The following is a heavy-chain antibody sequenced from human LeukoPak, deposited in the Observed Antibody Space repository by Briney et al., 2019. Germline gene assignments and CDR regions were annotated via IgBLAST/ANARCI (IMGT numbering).Heavy chain of an antibody. CDR3: ARDTFRGSYQLFDY. J-gene: IGHJ4*02. CDR2: IYSGGST. Sequence: GGPLRLSCAASGFTVSSNYMSWVRQAPGKGLEWVSVIYSGGSTYYADSVKGRFTISRDNSKNTLYLQMNSLRAEDTAVYYCARDTFRGSYQLFDYWGQGTLVTVSS. D-gene: IGHD1-26*01. V-gene: IGHV3-66*01. CDR1: GFTVSSNY.